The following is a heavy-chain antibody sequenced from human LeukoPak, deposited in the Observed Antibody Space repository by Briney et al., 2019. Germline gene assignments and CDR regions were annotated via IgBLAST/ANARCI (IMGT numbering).Heavy chain of an antibody. V-gene: IGHV3-48*01. Sequence: GGSLRLSCAASGFTFSIYSMNWVRQAPRKGLEWVSYISSSSSTIYYADSVKGRFTISRDNAKNSLYLQMNSLRAEDTAVYYCAREGLYCSSTSCPDGIDYWGQGTLVTVSS. D-gene: IGHD2-2*01. CDR1: GFTFSIYS. CDR2: ISSSSSTI. J-gene: IGHJ4*02. CDR3: AREGLYCSSTSCPDGIDY.